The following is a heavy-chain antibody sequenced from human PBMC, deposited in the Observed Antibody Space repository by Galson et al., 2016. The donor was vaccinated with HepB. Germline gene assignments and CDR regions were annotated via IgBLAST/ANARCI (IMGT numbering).Heavy chain of an antibody. V-gene: IGHV3-30*04. D-gene: IGHD1-26*01. CDR2: MSYDGSKK. CDR3: ASLRSGSLTSDS. CDR1: GFTFSSYA. J-gene: IGHJ4*02. Sequence: SLRLSCAASGFTFSSYAMDWVRQAPGKGLEWVAVMSYDGSKKDYADSFQGHVTISADKSISTAYLQWSSLKASDTAMYYCASLRSGSLTSDSWGQGTLVTVSS.